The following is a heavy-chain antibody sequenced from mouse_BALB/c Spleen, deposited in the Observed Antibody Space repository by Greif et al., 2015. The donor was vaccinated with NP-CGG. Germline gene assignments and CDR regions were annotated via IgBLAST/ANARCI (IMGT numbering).Heavy chain of an antibody. V-gene: IGHV5-17*02. D-gene: IGHD2-1*01. CDR1: GFTFSSFG. CDR2: ISSGSSTI. J-gene: IGHJ2*01. Sequence: EVKLEESGGGLVQPGGSRKLSCAASGFTFSSFGMHWVRQAPEKGLEWVAYISSGSSTIYYADTVKGRFTISRDNPKNTLFLQMTSLRSEDTAMYYCAGGGLYGNYDYWGQGTTLTVSS. CDR3: AGGGLYGNYDY.